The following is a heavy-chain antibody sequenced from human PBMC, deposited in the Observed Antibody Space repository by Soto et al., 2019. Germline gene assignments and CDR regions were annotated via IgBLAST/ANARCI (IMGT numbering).Heavy chain of an antibody. CDR2: IIPIFGTA. J-gene: IGHJ4*02. D-gene: IGHD2-2*01. CDR3: AADPTSTPLNYY. Sequence: ASVKVSCKASGGTFSSYAISWVRQAPGQGLEWMGGIIPIFGTANYAQKFQGRVTITADESTSTAYMELSSLRSEDTAVYYCAADPTSTPLNYYWGQGTLVTVSS. V-gene: IGHV1-69*13. CDR1: GGTFSSYA.